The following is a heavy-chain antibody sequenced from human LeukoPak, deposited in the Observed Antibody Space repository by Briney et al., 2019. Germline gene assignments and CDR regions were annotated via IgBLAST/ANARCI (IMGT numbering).Heavy chain of an antibody. CDR3: ASQDGYNLRETYYLDY. CDR1: GFTFSSYA. V-gene: IGHV3-30*04. Sequence: GGSLRLSCAASGFTFSSYAIHWVRQAPGKGLEWVAVISYDGNNKYYADSVKGRFTISRDNSKNTLYLQMNSLRAEDTAVYYCASQDGYNLRETYYLDYWGQGTLATVSS. D-gene: IGHD5-24*01. J-gene: IGHJ4*02. CDR2: ISYDGNNK.